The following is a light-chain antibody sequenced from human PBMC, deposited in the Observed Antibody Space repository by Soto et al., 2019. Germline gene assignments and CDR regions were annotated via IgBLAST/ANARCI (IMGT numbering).Light chain of an antibody. J-gene: IGLJ2*01. CDR2: RND. CDR3: ASWDDSLRTVV. V-gene: IGLV1-47*01. CDR1: SPNNGSNF. Sequence: QSVLTQPPSTSGAPGQRVAISCSGSSPNNGSNFVYWYQHLPGRAPRLLILRNDQRPSGVPDRFSGSKSGTSASLAISGLRSVDEADYYCASWDDSLRTVVFGGGTKLTVL.